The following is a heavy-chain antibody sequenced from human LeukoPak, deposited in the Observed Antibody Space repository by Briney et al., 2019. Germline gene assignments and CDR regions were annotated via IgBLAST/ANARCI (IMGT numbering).Heavy chain of an antibody. CDR3: AKDRSYSRHYYYGMDV. Sequence: GRSLRLSCAASGFTFDDYAMHWVRQAPGKGLEWVSGISWKSDYIGYAESVKGRFTISRDNAKNSLYLQMNSLRPEDTALYFCAKDRSYSRHYYYGMDVWGQGTTVTVSS. CDR2: ISWKSDYI. D-gene: IGHD3-10*01. CDR1: GFTFDDYA. J-gene: IGHJ6*02. V-gene: IGHV3-9*01.